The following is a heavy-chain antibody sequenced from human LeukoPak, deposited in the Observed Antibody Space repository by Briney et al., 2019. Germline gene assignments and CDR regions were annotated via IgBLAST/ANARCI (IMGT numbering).Heavy chain of an antibody. CDR1: GGSFSGYY. V-gene: IGHV4-34*01. D-gene: IGHD5-12*01. Sequence: PSETLSLTCAVYGGSFSGYYWSWIRQPPGKGLEWIGEINHSGSTNYNPSLKSRVTISVDTSKNQFSLKLSSVTAADTAVYYCARRGYLDAFDIWGQGTMVTVSS. J-gene: IGHJ3*02. CDR2: INHSGST. CDR3: ARRGYLDAFDI.